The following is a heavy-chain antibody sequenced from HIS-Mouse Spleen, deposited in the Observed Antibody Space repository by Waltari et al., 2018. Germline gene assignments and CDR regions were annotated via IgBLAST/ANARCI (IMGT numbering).Heavy chain of an antibody. CDR2: IYCSGRA. J-gene: IGHJ4*02. Sequence: QLQLQESGPGLVKPSETLSLTCTVSGGSISSGSYDWGWIRQPRGKGLEVIGSIYCSGRANYHPSLKRLVTISVDTSKNQFSLKLGSVTAADTAVYYCARLTAAGTYWGQGTLVTVSS. CDR1: GGSISSGSYD. D-gene: IGHD6-13*01. CDR3: ARLTAAGTY. V-gene: IGHV4-39*07.